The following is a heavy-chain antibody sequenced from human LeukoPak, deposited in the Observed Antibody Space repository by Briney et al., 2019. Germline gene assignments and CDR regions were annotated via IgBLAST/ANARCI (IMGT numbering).Heavy chain of an antibody. CDR1: GYAFTSYY. Sequence: ASVKVSCKASGYAFTSYYIHWVRQAPGQGLDWTGIINPSAGSTNYAQKFQGRVTMTRATSTSTVYMELSSLRSEDTAVYYCARGFEGGAAGLWGQGTLVTVSS. V-gene: IGHV1-46*01. J-gene: IGHJ4*02. CDR3: ARGFEGGAAGL. D-gene: IGHD1-26*01. CDR2: INPSAGST.